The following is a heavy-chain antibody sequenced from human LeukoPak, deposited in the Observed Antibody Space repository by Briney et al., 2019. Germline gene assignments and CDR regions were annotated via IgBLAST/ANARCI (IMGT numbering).Heavy chain of an antibody. CDR3: ASLPLRFLEWLYAFDI. V-gene: IGHV4-34*01. CDR2: INHSGST. Sequence: SETLSLTCAVYGGSFSGYYWSWLRQPPGKGLEWIGEINHSGSTNYNPSLKSRVSISVDTSKNQFSLKLSSVTAADTAVYYCASLPLRFLEWLYAFDIWGQGTMVTVSS. D-gene: IGHD3-3*01. CDR1: GGSFSGYY. J-gene: IGHJ3*02.